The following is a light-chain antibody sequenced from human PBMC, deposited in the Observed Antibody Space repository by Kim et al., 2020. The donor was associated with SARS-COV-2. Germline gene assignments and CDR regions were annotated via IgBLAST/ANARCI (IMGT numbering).Light chain of an antibody. V-gene: IGKV1-16*02. Sequence: CASVGDRVTITCRASQGINNDLAWFQQKPGKAPKSLIYGASTLHSGVPSKFSGSGFGTDFTLTISDLQPEDFATYYCQQYNGYPYTFGQGTKLEI. CDR2: GAS. CDR1: QGINND. J-gene: IGKJ2*01. CDR3: QQYNGYPYT.